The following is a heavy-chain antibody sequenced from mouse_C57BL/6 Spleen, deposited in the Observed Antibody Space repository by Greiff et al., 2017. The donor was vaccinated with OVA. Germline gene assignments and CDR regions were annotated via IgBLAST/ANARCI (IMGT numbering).Heavy chain of an antibody. CDR2: IDPSDSYT. J-gene: IGHJ4*01. CDR3: ARSRGLRRDYAMDY. D-gene: IGHD2-4*01. V-gene: IGHV1-59*01. CDR1: GYTFTSYW. Sequence: QVQLQQPGAELVRPGTSVKLSCKASGYTFTSYWMHWVKQRPGQGLEWIGVIDPSDSYTNYNQKFKGKATLTVDTSSSTAYMQLSSLTSEDSAVYYCARSRGLRRDYAMDYWGQGTSVTVSS.